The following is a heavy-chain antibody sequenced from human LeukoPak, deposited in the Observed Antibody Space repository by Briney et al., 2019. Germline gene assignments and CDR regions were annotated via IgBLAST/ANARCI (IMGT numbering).Heavy chain of an antibody. Sequence: SVKVSCKASGGTFSSYAISCVRQAPGQGLEWMGGIIPIFGTANYAQKFQGRVTITADESTSTAYMELSSLRSEDTAVYYCAGDRNDFWSGSRFDYWGQGTLVTVSS. CDR1: GGTFSSYA. V-gene: IGHV1-69*13. J-gene: IGHJ4*02. CDR2: IIPIFGTA. CDR3: AGDRNDFWSGSRFDY. D-gene: IGHD3-3*01.